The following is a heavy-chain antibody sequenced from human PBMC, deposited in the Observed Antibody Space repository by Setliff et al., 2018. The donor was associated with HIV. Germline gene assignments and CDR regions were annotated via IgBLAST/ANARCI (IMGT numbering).Heavy chain of an antibody. CDR2: ISYTGGT. CDR1: GDSIRNDY. Sequence: PSETLSLTCTVSGDSIRNDYWTWIRQSPEKGLEWIAYISYTGGTNYNPSLKSRVTLSLDASKNQISLKLRSVIAADTAVYYCARGSPESFQDSGWYNWGQGKLVTVSS. J-gene: IGHJ4*02. D-gene: IGHD6-19*01. CDR3: ARGSPESFQDSGWYN. V-gene: IGHV4-59*01.